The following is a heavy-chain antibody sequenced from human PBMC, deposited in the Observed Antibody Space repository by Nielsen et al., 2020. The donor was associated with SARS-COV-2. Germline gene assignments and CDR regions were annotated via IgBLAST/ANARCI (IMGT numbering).Heavy chain of an antibody. J-gene: IGHJ4*02. CDR1: GGSFSGYY. CDR3: ARDRSRYSYGYRSWDY. Sequence: SETLSLTCAVYGGSFSGYYWSWIRQPPGKGLEWIGEINHSGSTNYNPSLKSRVTISVDTSKNQFSLKLSSVTAADTAVYYCARDRSRYSYGYRSWDYWGQGTLVTVSS. D-gene: IGHD5-18*01. V-gene: IGHV4-34*01. CDR2: INHSGST.